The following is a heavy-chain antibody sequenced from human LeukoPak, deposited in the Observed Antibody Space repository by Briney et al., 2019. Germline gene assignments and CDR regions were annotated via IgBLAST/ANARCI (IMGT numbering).Heavy chain of an antibody. CDR3: ARGSVTQGY. Sequence: SGGSLRLSCAASGFTFSSYSMNWVRQAPGKGLKWVSYISSSSSTIYYADSVKGRFTISRDNAKNSLYLQMNGLRAEDTAVYYCARGSVTQGYWGQGTLVTVSS. V-gene: IGHV3-48*01. CDR2: ISSSSSTI. D-gene: IGHD1-14*01. J-gene: IGHJ4*02. CDR1: GFTFSSYS.